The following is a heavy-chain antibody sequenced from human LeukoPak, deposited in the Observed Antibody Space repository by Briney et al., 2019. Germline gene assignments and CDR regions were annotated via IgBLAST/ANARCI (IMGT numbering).Heavy chain of an antibody. V-gene: IGHV3-23*01. CDR1: RVGFSSSS. CDR3: AKDGGLWVSAHWGDS. J-gene: IGHJ4*02. Sequence: GSLGLSLEAPRVGFSSSSMSWVRQDPGKGLEWVSAISISGSKTYYADSVKGRFTISRDNSKNTLYLQMNSLRAEDTAVYYCAKDGGLWVSAHWGDSWGRGTLVTVSS. D-gene: IGHD7-27*01. CDR2: ISISGSKT.